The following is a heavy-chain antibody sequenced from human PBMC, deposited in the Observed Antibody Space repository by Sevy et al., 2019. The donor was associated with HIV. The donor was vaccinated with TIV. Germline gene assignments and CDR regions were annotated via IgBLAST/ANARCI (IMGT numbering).Heavy chain of an antibody. D-gene: IGHD4-17*01. J-gene: IGHJ4*02. V-gene: IGHV3-23*01. CDR1: GFTFRSFD. CDR3: AKALYATYFDY. CDR2: ISGSGGST. Sequence: GGSLRLSCAASGFTFRSFDMSWVRQAPGKGLEWVSSISGSGGSTYYADSVKGRFTISRDNSKSTLYLQMNNLRAEDTALYYCAKALYATYFDYWGQGTLFTVSS.